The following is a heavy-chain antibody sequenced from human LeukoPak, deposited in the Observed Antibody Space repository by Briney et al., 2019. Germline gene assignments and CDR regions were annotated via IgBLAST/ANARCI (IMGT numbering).Heavy chain of an antibody. V-gene: IGHV3-21*01. Sequence: PGGSLRLSCAASGITFSSYNMNWVRQTPGQGLEWVSSITSGSSHIYYADSVKGRFTISRDNAKSSLYLQMNSLRAEDTAVYYCARDPYSGSYGADYYYYMDVWGKGTTVTISS. D-gene: IGHD1-26*01. J-gene: IGHJ6*03. CDR3: ARDPYSGSYGADYYYYMDV. CDR2: ITSGSSHI. CDR1: GITFSSYN.